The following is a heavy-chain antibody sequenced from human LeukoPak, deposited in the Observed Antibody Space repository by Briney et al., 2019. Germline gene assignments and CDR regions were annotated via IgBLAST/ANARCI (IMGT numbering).Heavy chain of an antibody. CDR2: IKSKTDGGTT. Sequence: GGSLRLSCAGSGFTFNAYAMSWVRQAPGKGLEWVGRIKSKTDGGTTDYAAPVKGRFTISRDDTKNTLYLQMNSLKTEDTAVYYCTTNDGTDGYNYVSWYFDLWGRGTLVTVSS. V-gene: IGHV3-15*01. CDR1: GFTFNAYA. CDR3: TTNDGTDGYNYVSWYFDL. D-gene: IGHD5-24*01. J-gene: IGHJ2*01.